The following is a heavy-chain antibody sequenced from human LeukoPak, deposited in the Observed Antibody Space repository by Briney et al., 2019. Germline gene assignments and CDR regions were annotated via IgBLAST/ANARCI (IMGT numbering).Heavy chain of an antibody. Sequence: ASVKVSCKASGYTFTGYYMHWVRQAPGQGLEWMGRINPNSGGTNYAQKFQGRVTMTRDESISTAYMELSRLRSDDTAVYYCARGEEYSYGFNYFDYWGQGTLVTVSS. CDR3: ARGEEYSYGFNYFDY. CDR2: INPNSGGT. J-gene: IGHJ4*02. CDR1: GYTFTGYY. D-gene: IGHD5-18*01. V-gene: IGHV1-2*06.